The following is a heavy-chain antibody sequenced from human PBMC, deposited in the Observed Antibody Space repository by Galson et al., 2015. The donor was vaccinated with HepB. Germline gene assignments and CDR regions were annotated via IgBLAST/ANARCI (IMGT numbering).Heavy chain of an antibody. Sequence: SVKVSCKASGGTFSSYTISWVRQAPGQGLEWMGRIIPILGIANYAQKFQGRVTITADKSTSTAYMELSSLRSEDTAVYYCARAQLVSLCGMDVWGQGTTVTVSS. CDR1: GGTFSSYT. V-gene: IGHV1-69*02. D-gene: IGHD6-6*01. J-gene: IGHJ6*02. CDR3: ARAQLVSLCGMDV. CDR2: IIPILGIA.